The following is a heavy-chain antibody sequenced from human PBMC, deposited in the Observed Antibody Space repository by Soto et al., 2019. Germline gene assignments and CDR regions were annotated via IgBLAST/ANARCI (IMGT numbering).Heavy chain of an antibody. CDR2: IYHSGST. CDR1: GGSISSSNW. J-gene: IGHJ6*02. D-gene: IGHD6-13*01. V-gene: IGHV4-4*02. Sequence: SETLSLTCAVSGGSISSSNWWSWVRQPPGKGLEWIGEIYHSGSTNYNPSLKSRVTISVDKSKNQFSLKLSSVTAADTAVYYCARISAAGFSPYHYYGMDVWGQGTTVTVSS. CDR3: ARISAAGFSPYHYYGMDV.